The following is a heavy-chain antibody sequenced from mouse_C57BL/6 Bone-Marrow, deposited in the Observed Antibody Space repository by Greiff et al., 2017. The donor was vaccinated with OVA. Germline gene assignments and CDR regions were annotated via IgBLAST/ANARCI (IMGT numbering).Heavy chain of an antibody. J-gene: IGHJ1*03. CDR2: IDPENGDT. D-gene: IGHD2-4*01. V-gene: IGHV14-4*01. CDR1: GFNIKDDY. Sequence: EVKVEESGAELVRPGASVKLSCTASGFNIKDDYMHWVKQRPEQGLEWIGWIDPENGDTEYASKFQGKATITADTSSNTAYLQLSSLTSEDTAVYYCTTDDYDGYFDVWGTGTTVTVSS. CDR3: TTDDYDGYFDV.